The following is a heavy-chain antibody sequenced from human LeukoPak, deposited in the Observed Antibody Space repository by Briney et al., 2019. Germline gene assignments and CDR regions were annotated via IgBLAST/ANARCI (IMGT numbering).Heavy chain of an antibody. CDR2: ISASGGST. J-gene: IGHJ4*02. D-gene: IGHD6-19*01. V-gene: IGHV3-23*01. CDR3: ASSSSGWYKFDY. Sequence: GGSLRLSCAASGFTFSSYAMSWVRQAPGKGLEWVSAISASGGSTFYADSVKGRSTISRDNSKNTLYLQMNSLRAEDTAVYYCASSSSGWYKFDYWGQGTLVTVSS. CDR1: GFTFSSYA.